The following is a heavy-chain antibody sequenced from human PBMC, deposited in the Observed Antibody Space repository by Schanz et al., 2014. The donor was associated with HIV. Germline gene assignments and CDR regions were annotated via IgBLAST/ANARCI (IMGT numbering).Heavy chain of an antibody. V-gene: IGHV3-23*04. CDR2: ISDSGDGT. D-gene: IGHD6-19*01. Sequence: EVQVVESGGGLVQPGGSLRLSCAASGFTFYTYAMTWVRQAPGKGLEWVSTISDSGDGTYYADSMKGRVTISRDNSKNILYLQMNSLRAEDTALYYCSKATSGSRGWYTGSDWGQGTLVTVSS. CDR1: GFTFYTYA. CDR3: SKATSGSRGWYTGSD. J-gene: IGHJ4*02.